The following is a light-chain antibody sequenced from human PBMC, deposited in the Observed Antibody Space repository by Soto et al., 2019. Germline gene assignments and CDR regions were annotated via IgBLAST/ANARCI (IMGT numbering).Light chain of an antibody. V-gene: IGLV1-40*01. Sequence: QSVLTQPPSVSGAPGQRVTISCTGSSSNIGAGSEVHWYQQLPGTAPKLLIYGNSNRPSGVPDRLSCSKSGTSASLAITGRQAEDEADYYCHSYDSSLSGWVFGGGTKVTVL. CDR3: HSYDSSLSGWV. J-gene: IGLJ3*02. CDR2: GNS. CDR1: SSNIGAGSE.